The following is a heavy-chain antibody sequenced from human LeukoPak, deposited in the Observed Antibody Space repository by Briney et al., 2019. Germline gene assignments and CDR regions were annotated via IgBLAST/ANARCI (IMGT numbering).Heavy chain of an antibody. Sequence: PSETLSLTCTVSGGSISSSSYYWSGIRQPPGKGLEWIGYIHNSGSTMYNPSLKSRLAMSLDTSKNQFSLNLNSVTSADTAVYYCARGIRGAADSWGQGTLVTVSS. CDR2: IHNSGST. CDR3: ARGIRGAADS. CDR1: GGSISSSSYY. J-gene: IGHJ5*01. V-gene: IGHV4-61*01. D-gene: IGHD3-16*01.